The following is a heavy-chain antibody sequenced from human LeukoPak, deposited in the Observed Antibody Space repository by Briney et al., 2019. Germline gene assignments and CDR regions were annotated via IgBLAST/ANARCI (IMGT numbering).Heavy chain of an antibody. V-gene: IGHV4-61*01. CDR2: IYYSGST. CDR3: ARGGTYSSGWEGSYFDY. Sequence: SETLSLTCTVSGGSISSSSYYWSWIRQPPGKGLEWIGYIYYSGSTNYNPSLKSRVTISVDTSKNQFSLKLSSVTAADTAVYYCARGGTYSSGWEGSYFDYWGQGTLVTVSS. D-gene: IGHD6-19*01. CDR1: GGSISSSSYY. J-gene: IGHJ4*02.